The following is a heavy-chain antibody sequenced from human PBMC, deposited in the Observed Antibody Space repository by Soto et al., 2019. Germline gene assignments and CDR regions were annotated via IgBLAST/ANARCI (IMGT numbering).Heavy chain of an antibody. D-gene: IGHD6-6*01. CDR3: ARFEYSSSFDY. CDR2: IYYSGST. V-gene: IGHV4-39*01. CDR1: GGSISSSSYY. J-gene: IGHJ4*02. Sequence: SETLSLTCTVSGGSISSSSYYWGWIRQPPGKGLEWIGSIYYSGSTNYNPSFKSRVTISVDTSKNQFSLKLSSVTAADTAVYYCARFEYSSSFDYWGQGTLVTVSS.